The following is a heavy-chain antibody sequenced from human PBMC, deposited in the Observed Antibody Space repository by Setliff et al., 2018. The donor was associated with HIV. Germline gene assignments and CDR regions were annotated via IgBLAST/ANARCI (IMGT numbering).Heavy chain of an antibody. V-gene: IGHV1-46*01. CDR1: GYTFSAYY. CDR3: ARDRFWSSYDIGGRYYYAMEV. J-gene: IGHJ6*02. D-gene: IGHD3-10*01. CDR2: INPSDGKR. Sequence: ASVKVSCKASGYTFSAYYIHWVRQAPGQGLEWMGIINPSDGKRGYAESFQGRVNMTRDTSTTTLYMDLSNLTSEDSAVYYCARDRFWSSYDIGGRYYYAMEVWGQGTTVTSP.